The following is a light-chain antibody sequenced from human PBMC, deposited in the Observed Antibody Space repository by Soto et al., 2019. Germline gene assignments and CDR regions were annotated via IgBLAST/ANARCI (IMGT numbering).Light chain of an antibody. CDR2: WAS. CDR1: QKVLSRSNNKNY. Sequence: DSLRTKSTDSLAVSLGEKATINCMCSQKVLSRSNNKNYLAWYQQKPGQPPKLLIYWASTRESGVPDRFSGSGSGTDFTLTIGSLQAEHAAVYYCQQYYTTPAITSGQGTRLEI. J-gene: IGKJ5*01. V-gene: IGKV4-1*01. CDR3: QQYYTTPAIT.